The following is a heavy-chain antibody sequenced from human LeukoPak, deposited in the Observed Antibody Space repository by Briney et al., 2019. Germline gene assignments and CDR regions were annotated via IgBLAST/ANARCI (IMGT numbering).Heavy chain of an antibody. V-gene: IGHV1-69*06. Sequence: ASVKVSCKASGGTFNSYVISWVRQAPGQGLEWMGGIIPISGTTNYAQKFQGRVTITADKSTSTAYMELSSLRSEDTAVYYCATLCCGSYYMDVWGKGTTVTVSS. CDR3: ATLCCGSYYMDV. CDR2: IIPISGTT. D-gene: IGHD2-15*01. J-gene: IGHJ6*03. CDR1: GGTFNSYV.